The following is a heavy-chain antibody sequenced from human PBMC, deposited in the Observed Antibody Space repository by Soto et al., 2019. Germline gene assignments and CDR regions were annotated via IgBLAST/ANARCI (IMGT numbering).Heavy chain of an antibody. V-gene: IGHV4-59*01. D-gene: IGHD3-16*01. CDR3: ARGGGPYIDYYSAMDV. CDR1: DGSMSNYY. CDR2: IYYSGTN. Sequence: QVQLQESGPGLVKPSETLSLTCTVSDGSMSNYYWSWIRQPPGKGLEWIGYIYYSGTNNYNPSLTRRGTHSVDTSQNQFSLKLRSVTAADTAVYYCARGGGPYIDYYSAMDVWGQGTTVTVSS. J-gene: IGHJ6*02.